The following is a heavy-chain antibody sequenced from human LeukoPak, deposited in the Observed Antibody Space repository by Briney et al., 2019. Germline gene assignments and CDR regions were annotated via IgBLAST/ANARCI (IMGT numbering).Heavy chain of an antibody. CDR3: ARQTGSGLFILP. CDR1: GGSLSSYY. J-gene: IGHJ4*02. CDR2: IYYSGNT. D-gene: IGHD3/OR15-3a*01. Sequence: PSETLSLTCTVSGGSLSSYYWNWIRQPPGKGLEWIGSIYYSGNTYYNASLKSQVSISIDTSKNQFSLRLTSVTAADTAVYYCARQTGSGLFILPGGQGTLVTVSS. V-gene: IGHV4-39*01.